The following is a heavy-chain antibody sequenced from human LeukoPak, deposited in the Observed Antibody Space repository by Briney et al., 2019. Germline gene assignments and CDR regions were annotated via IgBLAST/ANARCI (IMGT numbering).Heavy chain of an antibody. CDR2: ISAYNGNT. CDR1: GYTFTSYG. J-gene: IGHJ6*02. V-gene: IGHV1-18*01. CDR3: ARGGQVLRYFDWLSAYYYYYGMDV. D-gene: IGHD3-9*01. Sequence: ASVKVSCKASGYTFTSYGISWVRQAPGQGLEGMGWISAYNGNTNYAQKLQGRVTMTTDTSTSTAYMELRSLRSDDTAVYYCARGGQVLRYFDWLSAYYYYYGMDVWGQGTTVTVSS.